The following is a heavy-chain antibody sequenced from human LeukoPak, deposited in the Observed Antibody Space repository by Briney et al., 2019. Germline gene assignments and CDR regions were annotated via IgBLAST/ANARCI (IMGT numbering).Heavy chain of an antibody. D-gene: IGHD1-26*01. V-gene: IGHV4-39*01. CDR1: GGSISSSSYY. CDR2: IYYSGST. CDR3: ARNASDSGTSYLDY. J-gene: IGHJ4*02. Sequence: PSETLSLTCTVSGGSISSSSYYWGWIRQPPGKGLEWIGSIYYSGSTSYNPSLKSRVTISVDTSKNQFSLKLGSVTAADTAVYYCARNASDSGTSYLDYWGQGTLVTVSS.